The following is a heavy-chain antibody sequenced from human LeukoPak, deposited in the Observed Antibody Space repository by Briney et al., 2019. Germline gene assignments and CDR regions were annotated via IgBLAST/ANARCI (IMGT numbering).Heavy chain of an antibody. D-gene: IGHD5-24*01. CDR3: ARESRDGYTLDY. J-gene: IGHJ4*02. CDR1: GGTFSNYA. V-gene: IGHV1-69*13. CDR2: IIPIFDTA. Sequence: SVKVSCKASGGTFSNYAISWVRQAPGQGLEWMGGIIPIFDTADYAQKFQGRLTITADESTSTAYMELSSLRAEDTAVYYCARESRDGYTLDYWGQGTLVTVSS.